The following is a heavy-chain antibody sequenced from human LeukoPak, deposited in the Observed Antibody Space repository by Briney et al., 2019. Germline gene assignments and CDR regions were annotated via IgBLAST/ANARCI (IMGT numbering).Heavy chain of an antibody. CDR1: GGSINSGSYL. V-gene: IGHV4-61*02. D-gene: IGHD6-13*01. J-gene: IGHJ4*02. CDR2: INTSGST. Sequence: SETLSLTCTVSGGSINSGSYLLTWIRQPAGKRLEWIGRINTSGSTNYNPSLKSRVTISVDTSKNQFSLKLSSVTAADTAVFFCAREGYTSSWYSGYYYFDYWGQGTLVTVSS. CDR3: AREGYTSSWYSGYYYFDY.